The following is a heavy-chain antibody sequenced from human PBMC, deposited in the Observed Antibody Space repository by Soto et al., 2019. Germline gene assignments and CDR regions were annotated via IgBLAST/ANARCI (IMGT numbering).Heavy chain of an antibody. J-gene: IGHJ5*02. Sequence: SETRSLTCVVSGGSISSGFYSWSWIRPPPGQGLEWIGYLYNSGNTYYNPSLMSRVTISVDRSQNHFSLKLTSVTAADTAVYYCARGSDGVWNWFDPWGQGTQVTVSS. V-gene: IGHV4-30-2*01. CDR3: ARGSDGVWNWFDP. CDR2: LYNSGNT. CDR1: GGSISSGFYS. D-gene: IGHD2-21*02.